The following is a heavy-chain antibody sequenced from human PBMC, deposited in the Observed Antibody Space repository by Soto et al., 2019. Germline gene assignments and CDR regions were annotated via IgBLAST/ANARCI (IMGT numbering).Heavy chain of an antibody. CDR1: GGTFSSYA. CDR3: ARGIWGSSQYYYYGMDV. CDR2: IIPIFGTA. Sequence: SVKVSCKASGGTFSSYAISWVRQAPGQGLEWMGGIIPIFGTANYAQKFQGRVTITADESTSTVYMELSSLRSEDTAVYYCARGIWGSSQYYYYGMDVWGQGTTVTVSS. D-gene: IGHD6-13*01. V-gene: IGHV1-69*13. J-gene: IGHJ6*02.